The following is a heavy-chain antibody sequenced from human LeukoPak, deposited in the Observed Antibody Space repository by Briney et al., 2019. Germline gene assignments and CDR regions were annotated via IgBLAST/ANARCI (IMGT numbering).Heavy chain of an antibody. D-gene: IGHD4-17*01. CDR3: ARASSDYGDYDWFDP. J-gene: IGHJ5*02. V-gene: IGHV3-30*04. Sequence: PGGSLRLSCAASGFTFSSYAMHWVRQAPGKGLEWEAVISYDGSNKYYADSVKGRFTISRDNSKNTLYLQMNSLRAEDTAVYYCARASSDYGDYDWFDPWGQGTLVTVSS. CDR2: ISYDGSNK. CDR1: GFTFSSYA.